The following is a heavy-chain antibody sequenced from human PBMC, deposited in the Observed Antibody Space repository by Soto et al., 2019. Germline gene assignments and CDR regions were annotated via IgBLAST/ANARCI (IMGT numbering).Heavy chain of an antibody. CDR1: GFTFSSYA. Sequence: GGSLRLSCAASGFTFSSYAMHWVRQAPGKGLEWVAVISYDGSNKYYADSVKGRFTISRDNSKNTLYLQMNSLRAEDTAVYYCARGLRFLEWLYPPYGWIDPWGQGTLVTVSS. J-gene: IGHJ5*02. D-gene: IGHD3-3*01. V-gene: IGHV3-30-3*01. CDR2: ISYDGSNK. CDR3: ARGLRFLEWLYPPYGWIDP.